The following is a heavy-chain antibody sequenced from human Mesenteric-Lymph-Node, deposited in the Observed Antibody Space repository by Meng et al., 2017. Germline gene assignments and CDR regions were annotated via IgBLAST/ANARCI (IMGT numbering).Heavy chain of an antibody. CDR2: INPNSGGT. J-gene: IGHJ3*02. CDR1: GYTFTGYY. CDR3: ARSVLVVVINDDAFDI. V-gene: IGHV1-2*06. Sequence: ASVKVSCKASGYTFTGYYMHWVRQAPGQGLEWMGRINPNSGGTNYAQKFQGRVTITADESTSIAYMELSSLRSEDTAVYYCARSVLVVVINDDAFDIWGQGTMVTVSS. D-gene: IGHD3-22*01.